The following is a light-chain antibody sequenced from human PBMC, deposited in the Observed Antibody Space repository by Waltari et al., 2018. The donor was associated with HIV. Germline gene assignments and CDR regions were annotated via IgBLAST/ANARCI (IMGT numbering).Light chain of an antibody. CDR3: QQSYSTPRIT. V-gene: IGKV1-39*01. CDR1: QRISSY. CDR2: AAS. J-gene: IGKJ5*01. Sequence: DIQMTQSPSSLSASVGDRVPMTCRASQRISSYLNWYQQKPGKAPKLLIYAASSLQSGVPSRFSGSGSGTDFTLTISSLQPEDFATYYCQQSYSTPRITFGQGTRLEIK.